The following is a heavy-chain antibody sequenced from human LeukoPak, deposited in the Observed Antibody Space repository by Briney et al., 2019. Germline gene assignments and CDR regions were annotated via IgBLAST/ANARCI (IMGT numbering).Heavy chain of an antibody. J-gene: IGHJ4*02. CDR1: VDSISGYY. CDR2: MYYSGNT. V-gene: IGHV4-59*07. CDR3: ARGKYYFDY. Sequence: SDTLSLTCTVSVDSISGYYWSWIRQPPGKGLEWIGYMYYSGNTNYNPSLESRLTTSLDTSKNQFSLKLSSVTAADTAVYYCARGKYYFDYWGQGTLVTVSS.